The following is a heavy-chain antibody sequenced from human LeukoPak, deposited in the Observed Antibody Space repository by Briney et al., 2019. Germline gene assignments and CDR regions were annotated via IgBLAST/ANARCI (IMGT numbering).Heavy chain of an antibody. CDR2: IYPGDSDT. CDR1: GYSFTRYW. V-gene: IGHV5-51*01. Sequence: GESLKISCKGSGYSFTRYWIGWVRQMPGKGLEWMGIIYPGDSDTRYSPSFQGQVTISADKSISTAYLQWSSLKASDTAMYYCARRKGCSSTSCYGMDVWGQGTTVTVSS. CDR3: ARRKGCSSTSCYGMDV. J-gene: IGHJ6*02. D-gene: IGHD2-2*01.